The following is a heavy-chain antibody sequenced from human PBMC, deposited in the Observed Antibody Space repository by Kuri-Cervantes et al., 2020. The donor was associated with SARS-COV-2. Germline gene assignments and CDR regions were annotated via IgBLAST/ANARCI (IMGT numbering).Heavy chain of an antibody. CDR1: GFTFTSSA. J-gene: IGHJ4*02. CDR3: AARGHCSSTSCYTFDY. Sequence: SVKVSCKASGFTFTSSAMQWVRQARGQRLEWIGWIVVGSGNTNYAQKFQERVTITRDMSTSTAYMELSSLRSEDTAVYYCAARGHCSSTSCYTFDYWGQGTLVTVSS. D-gene: IGHD2-2*02. V-gene: IGHV1-58*02. CDR2: IVVGSGNT.